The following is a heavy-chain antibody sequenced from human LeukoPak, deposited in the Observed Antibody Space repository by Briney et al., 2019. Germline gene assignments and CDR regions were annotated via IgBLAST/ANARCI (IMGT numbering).Heavy chain of an antibody. V-gene: IGHV4-30-4*08. CDR3: ARAGLEVVPAAVDY. CDR1: GGSISSGDYY. Sequence: SETLSLTCTVSGGSISSGDYYWSWIRQPPGKGLEWIGYIYYSGSTYYNPSLKSRVTISVDTSKNLFSLKLSSVTAADTAAYYCARAGLEVVPAAVDYWGQGTLVTVSS. CDR2: IYYSGST. J-gene: IGHJ4*02. D-gene: IGHD2-2*01.